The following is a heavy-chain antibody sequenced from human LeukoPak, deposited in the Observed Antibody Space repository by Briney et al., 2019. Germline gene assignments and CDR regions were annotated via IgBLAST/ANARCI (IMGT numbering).Heavy chain of an antibody. V-gene: IGHV4-61*02. J-gene: IGHJ3*02. CDR3: ARARYRAAAIAFDI. D-gene: IGHD6-13*01. CDR2: IYPSGNT. CDR1: GGSISSGSYY. Sequence: SETLSLTCTVSGGSISSGSYYWSWFRQPAGKGLEWIGRIYPSGNTYYYPSLKSRVNISVDTSKNQFSLKLSSVTAADTAVYYCARARYRAAAIAFDIWGQGTMVTVSS.